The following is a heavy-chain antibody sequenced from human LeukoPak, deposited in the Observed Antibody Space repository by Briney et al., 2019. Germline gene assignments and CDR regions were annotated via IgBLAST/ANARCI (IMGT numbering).Heavy chain of an antibody. CDR1: GYTFTSSD. V-gene: IGHV1-69*13. CDR2: IIPIFGTA. Sequence: ASVKVSCKASGYTFTSSDISWVRQAPGQGLEWMGGIIPIFGTANYAQKFQGRVTITADESTSTAYVELSSLRSEDTAVYYCATRYPYYYDSSGYYPPGDYWGQGTLVTVSS. J-gene: IGHJ4*02. CDR3: ATRYPYYYDSSGYYPPGDY. D-gene: IGHD3-22*01.